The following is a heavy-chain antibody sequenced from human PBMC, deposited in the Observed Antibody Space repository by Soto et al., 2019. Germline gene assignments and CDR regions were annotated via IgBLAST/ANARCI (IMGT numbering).Heavy chain of an antibody. CDR3: ARWGAVAGYPGYYFDY. D-gene: IGHD6-19*01. Sequence: QVQLVQSGAEVKKPGSSVKVSCKASGGTFSNYAISWVRQAPGQGLEWMGGIIPIFGTANYAQKFQGRVTITADKSTRTAYMELSSLRSEDTAVYYCARWGAVAGYPGYYFDYWGQGTLVTVSS. CDR2: IIPIFGTA. V-gene: IGHV1-69*06. CDR1: GGTFSNYA. J-gene: IGHJ4*02.